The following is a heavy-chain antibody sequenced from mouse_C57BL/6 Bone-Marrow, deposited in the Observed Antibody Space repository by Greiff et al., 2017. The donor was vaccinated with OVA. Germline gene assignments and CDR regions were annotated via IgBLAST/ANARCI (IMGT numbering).Heavy chain of an antibody. CDR1: GYTFTSYW. CDR2: IHPNSGST. D-gene: IGHD1-1*01. Sequence: QVQLQQPGAELVKPGASVKLSCKASGYTFTSYWMHWVKQRPGQGLEWIGMIHPNSGSTNYNEKFKSKATLTVDKSSSTAYMQLSSLTSEDSAVYYCARGDSTTVVLDYWGQGTTLTVSS. J-gene: IGHJ2*01. V-gene: IGHV1-64*01. CDR3: ARGDSTTVVLDY.